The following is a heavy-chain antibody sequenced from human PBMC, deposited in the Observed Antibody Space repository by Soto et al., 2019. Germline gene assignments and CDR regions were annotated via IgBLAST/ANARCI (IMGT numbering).Heavy chain of an antibody. CDR1: GYTFTSYG. CDR2: ISAYNGNT. D-gene: IGHD6-19*01. V-gene: IGHV1-18*01. J-gene: IGHJ3*02. Sequence: ASVKVSCKASGYTFTSYGISWVRQAPGQGLEWMGWISAYNGNTNYAQKLQGKVTMTTDTSTSTAYMELRSLRSDDTAVYYCARETVAGLEGNDAFDIWGKGTMVTVS. CDR3: ARETVAGLEGNDAFDI.